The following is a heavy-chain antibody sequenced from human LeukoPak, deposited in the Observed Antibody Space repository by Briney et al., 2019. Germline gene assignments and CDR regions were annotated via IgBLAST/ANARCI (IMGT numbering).Heavy chain of an antibody. CDR1: GFTFSSYA. Sequence: GGSLRLSCAASGFTFSSYAMSWVRQAPGKGLEWVSAISGSGGSTYYADSVKGRFTISRDNSKNTLYLQMNSLRAEDTAVYYCAKDPLSYYYYYYMDVWGKGITVTVSS. J-gene: IGHJ6*03. CDR2: ISGSGGST. CDR3: AKDPLSYYYYYYMDV. V-gene: IGHV3-23*01.